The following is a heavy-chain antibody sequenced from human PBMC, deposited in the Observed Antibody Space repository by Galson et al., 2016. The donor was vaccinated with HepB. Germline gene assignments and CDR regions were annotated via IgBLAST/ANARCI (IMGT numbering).Heavy chain of an antibody. CDR3: GKDRRTSGWFGADY. D-gene: IGHD6-19*01. V-gene: IGHV3-43*01. Sequence: SLRLPCAASGFTFDDFPMHWVRQRPGTGLEWVSLISWDGSLTYYADSVKGRFTISRDNSKNSLYLQMNSLRPEDTALYYWGKDRRTSGWFGADYWGQGTLVTVSS. J-gene: IGHJ4*02. CDR2: ISWDGSLT. CDR1: GFTFDDFP.